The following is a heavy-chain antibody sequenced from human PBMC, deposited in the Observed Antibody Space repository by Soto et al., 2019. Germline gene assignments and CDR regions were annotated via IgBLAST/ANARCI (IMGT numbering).Heavy chain of an antibody. CDR1: GGPFSSYA. D-gene: IGHD2-15*01. J-gene: IGHJ4*02. CDR2: IIPIFGPA. V-gene: IGHV1-69*01. CDR3: ARGYCSGGSCYEDY. Sequence: QVQLVQSGAEVKKPGSSVKVSCKASGGPFSSYAISWGRQAPGQGLGWMGGIIPIFGPANYAQKFQGRVTITADESTSTAYMELSSLRSEDTAVYYCARGYCSGGSCYEDYWGQGTLVTVSS.